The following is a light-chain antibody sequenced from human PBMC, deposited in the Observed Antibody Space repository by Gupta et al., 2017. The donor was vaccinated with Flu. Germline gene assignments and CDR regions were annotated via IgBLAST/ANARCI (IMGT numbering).Light chain of an antibody. CDR3: YSYTGNYIGV. CDR2: DIK. J-gene: IGLJ3*02. Sequence: QSALTQPRSVSVSLGQSITISCTGTANDVGKYNDVSWFKKHPGSAPRLLMSDIKERPSGVPDRFSGSKSGNTASLTISGLQADDEAYYFCYSYTGNYIGVFGGGTKLTVL. V-gene: IGLV2-11*01. CDR1: ANDVGKYND.